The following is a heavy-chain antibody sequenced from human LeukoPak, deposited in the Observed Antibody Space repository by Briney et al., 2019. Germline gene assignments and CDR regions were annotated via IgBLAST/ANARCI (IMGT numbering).Heavy chain of an antibody. D-gene: IGHD2-21*02. Sequence: SETLTLTCTVSGGSVSSYYWSWIRQPPGKGLEWIAYIYYSGSTKYNPSLRSRVTISLDRSKNQFSLKLRSVTAADTAVYYCARLQVHCGGDCYTRWFDPWGQGTLVTVSS. V-gene: IGHV4-59*08. CDR3: ARLQVHCGGDCYTRWFDP. CDR2: IYYSGST. J-gene: IGHJ5*02. CDR1: GGSVSSYY.